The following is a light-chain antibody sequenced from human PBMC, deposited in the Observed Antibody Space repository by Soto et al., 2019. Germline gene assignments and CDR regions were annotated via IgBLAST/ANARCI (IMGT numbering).Light chain of an antibody. CDR1: QSLVYSDGNTY. J-gene: IGKJ5*01. CDR2: KVS. V-gene: IGKV2D-30*01. CDR3: YQGTHWPIT. Sequence: DVVMTQSPLSLPVTLGQPASISCRSSQSLVYSDGNTYLNWFQQRPGQSPRRLMYKVSNWDSGVPDRLSGSGLSAVFALKISRVEAEDVGVYYFYQGTHWPITFRQGTRLEIK.